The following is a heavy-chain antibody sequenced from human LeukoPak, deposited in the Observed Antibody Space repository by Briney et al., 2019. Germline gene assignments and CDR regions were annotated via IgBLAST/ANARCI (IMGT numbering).Heavy chain of an antibody. D-gene: IGHD3-22*01. CDR2: ISYDGCNK. V-gene: IGHV3-30*04. Sequence: GGSLRLSCAASGFTFSSYAMHWVRQAPGKGLEWVAVISYDGCNKYYADSVKGRFTISRDNSKNTLHLQMNSLRAEDTAVYYCARDGVPSGSLNYYDSSGYFDYSGQGTLVTVSS. J-gene: IGHJ4*02. CDR3: ARDGVPSGSLNYYDSSGYFDY. CDR1: GFTFSSYA.